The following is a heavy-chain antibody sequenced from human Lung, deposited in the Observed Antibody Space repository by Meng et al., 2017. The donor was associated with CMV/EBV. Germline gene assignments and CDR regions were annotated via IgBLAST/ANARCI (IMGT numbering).Heavy chain of an antibody. Sequence: GGSXRLXCAASGFSFSSFAMHWVRQAPGKGLEWVAVIWFDGSFKFYGDSVQGRFTISRDNSKNILYLEMNNLRAEDTAVYYCAKVPCSSTSCYPYYFDYWXQGSXVTVYS. CDR1: GFSFSSFA. J-gene: IGHJ4*02. CDR3: AKVPCSSTSCYPYYFDY. V-gene: IGHV3-33*06. CDR2: IWFDGSFK. D-gene: IGHD2-2*01.